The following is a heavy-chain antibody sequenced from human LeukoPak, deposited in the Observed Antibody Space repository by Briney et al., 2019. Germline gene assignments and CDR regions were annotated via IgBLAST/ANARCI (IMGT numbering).Heavy chain of an antibody. V-gene: IGHV4-59*08. D-gene: IGHD4-17*01. J-gene: IGHJ4*02. CDR3: ARHPFATVTTFDY. CDR2: VYYTGST. Sequence: PSETLSLTCTISGGPITAYYWSWIRQPPGKGLEWIGYVYYTGSTNYNPSLKSRVTISVDTSKNQFSLKLSSVTAADTAVYYCARHPFATVTTFDYWGQGTLVTVSS. CDR1: GGPITAYY.